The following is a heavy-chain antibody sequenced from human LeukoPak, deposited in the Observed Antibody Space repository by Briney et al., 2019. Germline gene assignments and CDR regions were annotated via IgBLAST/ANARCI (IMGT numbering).Heavy chain of an antibody. Sequence: GGSLRLSCAASGFTFNSYAMSWVRQAPGKRLEWVSSISGSGGSTYYADSVKGRFTISRDNSKNTVYLQMNSLRAEDTAVYYCAKAPRRIAAAGTGSEFDYWGQGTLVTVSS. CDR3: AKAPRRIAAAGTGSEFDY. CDR1: GFTFNSYA. CDR2: ISGSGGST. D-gene: IGHD6-13*01. V-gene: IGHV3-23*01. J-gene: IGHJ4*02.